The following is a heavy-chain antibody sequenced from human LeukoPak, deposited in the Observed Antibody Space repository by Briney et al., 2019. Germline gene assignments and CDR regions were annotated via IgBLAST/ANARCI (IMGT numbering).Heavy chain of an antibody. CDR3: AKKEAAMGDDAFDF. D-gene: IGHD2-2*01. CDR2: ISGSGGST. J-gene: IGHJ3*01. Sequence: GGSLRLSCAASGSTFSSCAMSWVRQAPGKGLEWVSAISGSGGSTYYADSVKGRFTISRDNSKNALYLQMNSLRAEDTAVYYCAKKEAAMGDDAFDFWGQGTMVTVSS. V-gene: IGHV3-23*01. CDR1: GSTFSSCA.